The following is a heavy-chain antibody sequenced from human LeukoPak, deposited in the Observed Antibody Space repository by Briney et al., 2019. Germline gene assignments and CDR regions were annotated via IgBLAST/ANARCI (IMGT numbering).Heavy chain of an antibody. D-gene: IGHD4-17*01. Sequence: SETLSLTCTVSGGSISSYYWSWIRQPPGKGLEWIGYIYYSGSTSYNPSLKSRVIISVDTSKNQFSLKLSSVTAADTAVYYCARADGDYDAFDIWGQGTMVTVSS. J-gene: IGHJ3*02. CDR3: ARADGDYDAFDI. CDR1: GGSISSYY. CDR2: IYYSGST. V-gene: IGHV4-59*01.